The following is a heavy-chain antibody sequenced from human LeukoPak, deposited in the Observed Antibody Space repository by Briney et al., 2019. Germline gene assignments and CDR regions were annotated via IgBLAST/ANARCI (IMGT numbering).Heavy chain of an antibody. CDR2: ISGSGGST. D-gene: IGHD3-3*01. V-gene: IGHV3-23*01. CDR3: AKDLNDFWSGYCYYFDY. CDR1: GFTFSSYA. J-gene: IGHJ4*02. Sequence: GGSLRLSCASSGFTFSSYAMSWVRQAPGKGLEWVSAISGSGGSTYYADSVKGRFTISRDNSKNTLYLQMNSLRAEDTAVYYCAKDLNDFWSGYCYYFDYWGQGTLVTVSS.